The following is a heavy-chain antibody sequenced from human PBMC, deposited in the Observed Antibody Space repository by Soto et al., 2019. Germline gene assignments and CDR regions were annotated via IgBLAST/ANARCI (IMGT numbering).Heavy chain of an antibody. D-gene: IGHD2-21*01. CDR1: GYIFPRYG. CDR2: ISAYNGNT. CDR3: ARSQSVEYSRGAY. V-gene: IGHV1-18*04. J-gene: IGHJ4*02. Sequence: QVQLVQSGAEVKKPGASVRVSCKASGYIFPRYGFTWVRQAPGQGLAWMGWISAYNGNTNYAQKFQGRVTLTTDTSTTTAFMELRTLRSDDTAVYYCARSQSVEYSRGAYWCQGTLVTVFS.